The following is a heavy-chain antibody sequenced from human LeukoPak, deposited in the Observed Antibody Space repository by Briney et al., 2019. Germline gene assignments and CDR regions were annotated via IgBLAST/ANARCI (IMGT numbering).Heavy chain of an antibody. D-gene: IGHD5-24*01. CDR3: ARNVGVDMVFDY. CDR2: ISGYNGNT. Sequence: ASVKVSCKASGYSFTSFGISWVRQAPGQGLEWMGWISGYNGNTNYAQKFQGRVTMTTYTSTSTAYMEVRSLRSDDTAVYYCARNVGVDMVFDYWGQGTLVTVSS. CDR1: GYSFTSFG. V-gene: IGHV1-18*01. J-gene: IGHJ4*02.